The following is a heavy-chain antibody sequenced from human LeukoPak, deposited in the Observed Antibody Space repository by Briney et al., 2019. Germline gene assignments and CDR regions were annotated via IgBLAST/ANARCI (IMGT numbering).Heavy chain of an antibody. CDR3: ARGAGAAAGASWYYYMDV. Sequence: WETLSLTCTVSGGSISSYYWSWIRQPAGKGLEGIGRISTRGSTDSDYNPSLKSRVTISGDRSKNQFSLKLSSVTAADTAVHYCARGAGAAAGASWYYYMDVWGKGTTVTVSS. J-gene: IGHJ6*03. CDR1: GGSISSYY. D-gene: IGHD6-25*01. V-gene: IGHV4-4*07. CDR2: ISTRGSTDS.